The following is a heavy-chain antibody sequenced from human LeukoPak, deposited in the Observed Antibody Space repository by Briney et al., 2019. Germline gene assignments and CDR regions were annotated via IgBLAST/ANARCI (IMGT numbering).Heavy chain of an antibody. V-gene: IGHV4-59*01. Sequence: SETLSLTCTVSGGSISSYYWSWIRQPPGKGLEWIGDIHFSGSTNYNPSLKSRVTISVDTSKNQFSLKLSSVTAADTAVYYCARDSSGYYYYWGQGTLVTVSS. CDR1: GGSISSYY. D-gene: IGHD3-22*01. CDR3: ARDSSGYYYY. J-gene: IGHJ4*02. CDR2: IHFSGST.